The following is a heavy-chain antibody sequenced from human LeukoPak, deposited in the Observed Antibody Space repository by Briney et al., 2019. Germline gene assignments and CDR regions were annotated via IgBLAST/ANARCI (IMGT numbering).Heavy chain of an antibody. V-gene: IGHV4-39*01. Sequence: SETLSLTCTVSGGSISSTFYYWAWIRQPPGKGLEWIATIYYSGSTYYNPSLNSRGTMSVDTSKNQFSLRLSSVTAADTAVYFCARRHNSGYYDYWGQGTLVTVSS. D-gene: IGHD3-22*01. CDR3: ARRHNSGYYDY. J-gene: IGHJ4*02. CDR2: IYYSGST. CDR1: GGSISSTFYY.